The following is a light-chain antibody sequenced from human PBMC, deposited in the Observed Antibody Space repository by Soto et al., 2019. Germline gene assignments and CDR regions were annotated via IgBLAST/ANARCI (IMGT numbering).Light chain of an antibody. CDR1: QSISSW. Sequence: DSQMPLSPSTVSASVLYIFTISFLASQSISSWLAWYQQKPGKAPKLLIYKASSLESGVPSRFSGSGSGTEFTLTISSLQPDDFATYYCLQYNSYLWTCGQGTKVDIK. CDR3: LQYNSYLWT. CDR2: KAS. J-gene: IGKJ1*01. V-gene: IGKV1-5*03.